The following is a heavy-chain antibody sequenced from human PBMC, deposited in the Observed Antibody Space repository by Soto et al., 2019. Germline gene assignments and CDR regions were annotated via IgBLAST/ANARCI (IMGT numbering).Heavy chain of an antibody. CDR2: IYHSGST. Sequence: SETLSLTCAVSGGSISSYYWSWIRQPPGKGLEWIGYIYHSGSTNYNPSLKSRVTLSVDTSKNQFSLKLSSVTAADTAVYYCARRYGGAVDYWGQGTLVTVSS. CDR1: GGSISSYY. D-gene: IGHD3-10*01. CDR3: ARRYGGAVDY. J-gene: IGHJ4*02. V-gene: IGHV4-59*08.